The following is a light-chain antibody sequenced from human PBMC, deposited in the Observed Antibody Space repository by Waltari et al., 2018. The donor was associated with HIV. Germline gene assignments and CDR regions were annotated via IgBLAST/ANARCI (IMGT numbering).Light chain of an antibody. CDR1: RPNLWSNN. Sequence: QSVLTQPPSLSAAPAQKVTISCSGSRPNLWSNNVSRYQQLPGAAPKLLIYYNPERPSGIPDRFSGSKSGTSATLGITGLQTGDEADYYCGTWDSSLGGWVFGGGTKLAVL. CDR3: GTWDSSLGGWV. V-gene: IGLV1-51*01. J-gene: IGLJ3*02. CDR2: YNP.